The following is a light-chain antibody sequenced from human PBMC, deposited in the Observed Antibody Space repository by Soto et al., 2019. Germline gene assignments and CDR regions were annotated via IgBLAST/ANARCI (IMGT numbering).Light chain of an antibody. CDR3: QQYGTWWT. Sequence: EIVMTQSPATLSVSPGERATLSCRASQSVSSNLAWYQQKPGQAPRLLIYGASTRATGIPVRFSGSGSWTEFTLTISSLQSEDFAVYYCQQYGTWWTFGQGTKVEIK. V-gene: IGKV3-15*01. CDR2: GAS. CDR1: QSVSSN. J-gene: IGKJ1*01.